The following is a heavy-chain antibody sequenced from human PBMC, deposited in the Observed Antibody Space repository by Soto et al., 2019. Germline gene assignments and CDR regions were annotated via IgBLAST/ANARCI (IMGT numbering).Heavy chain of an antibody. CDR1: GGSFSGYY. V-gene: IGHV4-34*01. J-gene: IGHJ2*01. Sequence: QVQLQQWGAGLLKPSESLSLTCAVYGGSFSGYYWNWIRQPPGKGLEWIGKINHSGSINYNPSLKSRVTISVDTSKNQFSLTVSSLTAADTAVYYCARVAALNRGPYWIFDLWGRGTLITVSS. CDR3: ARVAALNRGPYWIFDL. CDR2: INHSGSI.